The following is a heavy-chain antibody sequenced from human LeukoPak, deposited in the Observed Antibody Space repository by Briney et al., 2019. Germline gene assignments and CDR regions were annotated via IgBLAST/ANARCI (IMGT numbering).Heavy chain of an antibody. CDR3: AREGGDVRTTYYYYGMDV. CDR1: GGTFSSYA. Sequence: SVKVSCMASGGTFSSYAISWVRQAPGQGLEWMGGIIPIFGTANYAQKFQGRVTITADKSTSTAYMELSSLRSEDTAVYYCAREGGDVRTTYYYYGMDVWGKGTTVTVSS. V-gene: IGHV1-69*06. J-gene: IGHJ6*04. CDR2: IIPIFGTA. D-gene: IGHD4-11*01.